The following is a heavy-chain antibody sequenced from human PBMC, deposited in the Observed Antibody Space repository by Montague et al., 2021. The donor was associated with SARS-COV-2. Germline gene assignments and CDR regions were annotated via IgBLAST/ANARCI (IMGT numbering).Heavy chain of an antibody. V-gene: IGHV4-39*01. CDR3: ARIVGDCSSDSCYAVR. CDR2: FYYTGYT. D-gene: IGHD2-2*01. J-gene: IGHJ4*02. CDR1: GASTNSNSYY. Sequence: SETLYPTCAVSGASTNSNSYYWGWIRQPPGKGLDWIGSFYYTGYTCYTPSLKSRVTISGDTSKNQFSLKLTSVTAADTAVDYCARIVGDCSSDSCYAVRWGRGAGVTISS.